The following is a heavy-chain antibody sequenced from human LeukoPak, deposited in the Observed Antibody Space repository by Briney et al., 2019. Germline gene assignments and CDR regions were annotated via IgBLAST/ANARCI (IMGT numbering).Heavy chain of an antibody. J-gene: IGHJ4*02. CDR2: INPNSGGT. Sequence: ASVKVSCKASGYTFTGYYMHWVRQAPGQGLEWMGWINPNSGGTNYAQKFQGRATMTRDTSISTAYMELSRLRSDDTAVYYCARDLGWLQLFEDYWGQGTLVTVSS. V-gene: IGHV1-2*02. CDR1: GYTFTGYY. D-gene: IGHD5-24*01. CDR3: ARDLGWLQLFEDY.